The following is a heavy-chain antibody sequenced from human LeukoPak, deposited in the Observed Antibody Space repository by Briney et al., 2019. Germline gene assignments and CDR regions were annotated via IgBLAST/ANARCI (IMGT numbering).Heavy chain of an antibody. CDR3: ARVTVTTLFDH. CDR1: GYTFSDYY. D-gene: IGHD4-17*01. CDR2: INPKNSGT. Sequence: ASVKVSCKPSGYTFSDYYIHWVRQAPGQGLEWMGWINPKNSGTKYAQKFQGWITMTTDTSTSTAYMELTSLRSNDTAVYYCARVTVTTLFDHWGPGTLVTASS. V-gene: IGHV1-2*04. J-gene: IGHJ4*02.